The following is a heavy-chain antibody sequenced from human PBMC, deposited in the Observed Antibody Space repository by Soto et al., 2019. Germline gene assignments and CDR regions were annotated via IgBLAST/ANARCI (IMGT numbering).Heavy chain of an antibody. CDR1: GGTFSSYA. Sequence: QVQLVQSGAEVKKPESSVKVSCKASGGTFSSYAISWVRQAPGQGLEWMGGIIPIFGTANYAQKFQGRVTITADESTSTAYMGLSSLRSEDTAVYYCARVVAYYYDSSGYYSYFDYWGQGTLVTVSS. D-gene: IGHD3-22*01. CDR3: ARVVAYYYDSSGYYSYFDY. CDR2: IIPIFGTA. V-gene: IGHV1-69*01. J-gene: IGHJ4*02.